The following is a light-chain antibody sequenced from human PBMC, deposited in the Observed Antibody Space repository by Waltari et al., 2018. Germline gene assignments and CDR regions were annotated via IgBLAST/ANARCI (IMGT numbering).Light chain of an antibody. J-gene: IGLJ3*02. V-gene: IGLV1-44*01. Sequence: QSVLTQPPSASGTPGQRATISCSGSSSNIGRNTVNCYQQRPGTAPNLLIYSNNQRPSGVPDRFSGSKSGTSASLAISGLQSEDEADYYCAAWDDSLNAHWVFGGGTKLTVL. CDR1: SSNIGRNT. CDR2: SNN. CDR3: AAWDDSLNAHWV.